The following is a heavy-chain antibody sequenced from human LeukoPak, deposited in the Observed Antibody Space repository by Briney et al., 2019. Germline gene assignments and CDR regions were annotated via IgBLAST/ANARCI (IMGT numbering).Heavy chain of an antibody. CDR2: ISYDGSNK. CDR1: GFTFSSYG. Sequence: GRSLRLSCAASGFTFSSYGMHWVRQAPGKGLEWVAVISYDGSNKYYANSVKGRFTISRDNSKNTLYLQMNSLRAEDTAVYYCAKIVPATAAHDAFDIWGQGTMVTVS. D-gene: IGHD2-2*01. J-gene: IGHJ3*02. CDR3: AKIVPATAAHDAFDI. V-gene: IGHV3-30*18.